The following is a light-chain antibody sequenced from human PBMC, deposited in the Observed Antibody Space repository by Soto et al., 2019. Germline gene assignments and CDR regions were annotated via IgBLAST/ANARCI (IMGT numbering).Light chain of an antibody. V-gene: IGKV3-20*01. J-gene: IGKJ1*01. CDR1: QNVGSRY. CDR2: VTS. Sequence: EIVLTQSPGTLSLSPGERATLSCRASQNVGSRYLAWYQQKPGQAPRLLIYVTSNRATGIPDRFSGSGSGTDFSLTISSLEPGDLAVYYCQKYGSSPRTFGQGTKVEIK. CDR3: QKYGSSPRT.